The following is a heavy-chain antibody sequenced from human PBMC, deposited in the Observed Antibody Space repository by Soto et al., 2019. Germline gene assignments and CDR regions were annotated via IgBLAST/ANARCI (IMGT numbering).Heavy chain of an antibody. Sequence: QVQLVQSGAEVKKPGSSVKVSCKASGGTFSSYAISWVRQAPGQGLEWMGGIIPILGTANYAQKFQGRVTSTADESTSTDYMELSSLRSEDTAVYYCARDRYRQWLVRIKGDWFDPWGQGTLVTVSS. J-gene: IGHJ5*02. CDR2: IIPILGTA. CDR3: ARDRYRQWLVRIKGDWFDP. V-gene: IGHV1-69*12. CDR1: GGTFSSYA. D-gene: IGHD6-19*01.